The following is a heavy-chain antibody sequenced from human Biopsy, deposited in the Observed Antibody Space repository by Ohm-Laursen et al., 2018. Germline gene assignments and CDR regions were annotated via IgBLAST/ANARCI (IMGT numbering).Heavy chain of an antibody. CDR1: RSSISSYY. J-gene: IGHJ3*01. V-gene: IGHV4-59*01. Sequence: TLSLTCTVSRSSISSYYWGWIRQSPGKGLEWIGYIYFTGSTNYNPSLKSRVTISVDTSKNQFSLRLSSVTAADTAVYYCARDSGGMATILDAFDLWGQGTMVTVSP. CDR3: ARDSGGMATILDAFDL. D-gene: IGHD5-24*01. CDR2: IYFTGST.